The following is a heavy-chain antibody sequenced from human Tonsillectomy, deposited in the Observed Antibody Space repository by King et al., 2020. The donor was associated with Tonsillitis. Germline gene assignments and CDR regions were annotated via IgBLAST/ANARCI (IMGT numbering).Heavy chain of an antibody. Sequence: VQLVESGTEVKKPGESLKISCRGSGYIFTDYGIGWVRQMPGKGLEWMGSIYSSDSDSTYSPSFQGQVTISADKSVSTAFLQWSSLKASDTAMYYCARRWGSSKWAHFDYWGQGTLVTVSS. D-gene: IGHD3-16*01. CDR3: ARRWGSSKWAHFDY. CDR1: GYIFTDYG. J-gene: IGHJ4*02. V-gene: IGHV5-51*01. CDR2: IYSSDSDS.